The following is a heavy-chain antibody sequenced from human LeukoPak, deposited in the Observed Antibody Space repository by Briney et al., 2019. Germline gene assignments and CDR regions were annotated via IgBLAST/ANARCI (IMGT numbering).Heavy chain of an antibody. CDR1: GYTFTGYY. CDR2: INPNSGGT. J-gene: IGHJ3*02. V-gene: IGHV1-2*04. D-gene: IGHD3-3*01. CDR3: ARVNDFWSGWRAFDI. Sequence: VASVKVSCKVSGYTFTGYYMHWVRQAPGQGLEWMGWINPNSGGTNYAQKFQGWVTMTRDTSISTAYMELSRLRSDDTAVYYCARVNDFWSGWRAFDIWGQGTMVTVSS.